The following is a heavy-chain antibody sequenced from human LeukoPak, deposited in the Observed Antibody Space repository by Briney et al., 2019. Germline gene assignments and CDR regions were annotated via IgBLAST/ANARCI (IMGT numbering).Heavy chain of an antibody. J-gene: IGHJ1*01. CDR3: AGHYDFWSGTPPYYFQH. CDR1: GGSLSGYY. CDR2: INHSGST. V-gene: IGHV4-34*01. Sequence: SETLSLTCAVYGGSLSGYYWSWIRQPPGKGLEWIGEINHSGSTSYNPSLKSRVTISVDTSKNQFSLKVTSVTAADTAVYYCAGHYDFWSGTPPYYFQHWGQGTLVTVSS. D-gene: IGHD3-3*01.